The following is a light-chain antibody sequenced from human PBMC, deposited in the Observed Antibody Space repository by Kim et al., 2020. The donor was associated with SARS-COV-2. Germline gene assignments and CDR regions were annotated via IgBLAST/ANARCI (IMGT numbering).Light chain of an antibody. V-gene: IGLV3-19*01. Sequence: SSELTQYPAVSVALGQTVRITCQGDSLRNYYATWYQQKARQAPVLVFYAKDKRPSGVPDRFSGSTSGNTASLTITGAQAADEADYYCKSRDSRGKVVFGGGTQLTVL. CDR2: AKD. CDR1: SLRNYY. CDR3: KSRDSRGKVV. J-gene: IGLJ2*01.